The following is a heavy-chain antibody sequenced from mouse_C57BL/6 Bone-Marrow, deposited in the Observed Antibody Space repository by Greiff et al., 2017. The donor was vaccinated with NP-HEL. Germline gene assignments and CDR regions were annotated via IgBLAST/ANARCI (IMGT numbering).Heavy chain of an antibody. D-gene: IGHD2-4*01. J-gene: IGHJ1*03. Sequence: QVQLQQSGPGLVQPSQSLSITCTVSGFSLTSYGVHWVRQSPGKGLEWLGVIWSGGSTDYNAAFISRLSISKDNSKSQVFFKMNSLQADDTAIYYCARNVPPSTMIKYFDVWGTGTTVTVSS. CDR3: ARNVPPSTMIKYFDV. CDR1: GFSLTSYG. CDR2: IWSGGST. V-gene: IGHV2-2*01.